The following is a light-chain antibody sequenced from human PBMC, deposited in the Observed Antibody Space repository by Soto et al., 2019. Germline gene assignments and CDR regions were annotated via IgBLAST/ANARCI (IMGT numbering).Light chain of an antibody. CDR2: GAS. Sequence: EIVLTQSPGTLSLSPGERATLSCRASQSVSSRLAWYQQKPGQAPRLLISGASSRATGIPDRFSGSGSGTDFTLTISRLEPEDFALYYCQHYASSPITFGQGTRLEIK. CDR3: QHYASSPIT. V-gene: IGKV3-20*01. J-gene: IGKJ5*01. CDR1: QSVSSR.